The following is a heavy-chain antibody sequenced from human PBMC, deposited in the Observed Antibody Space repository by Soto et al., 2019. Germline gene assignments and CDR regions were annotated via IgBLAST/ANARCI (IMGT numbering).Heavy chain of an antibody. D-gene: IGHD1-26*01. J-gene: IGHJ3*02. CDR3: ARHDDSGRLINGFDI. CDR2: ISYSGST. Sequence: QLQLQESGPGLVKPSETLSLSCTVSGGSISSSSNFWGWIRQPPGTGPEWIGSISYSGSTNYNTSLNSRSTLALDTSTNQLALKETSVTASDTAVYYCARHDDSGRLINGFDIWGQGTMVTVSS. CDR1: GGSISSSSNF. V-gene: IGHV4-39*01.